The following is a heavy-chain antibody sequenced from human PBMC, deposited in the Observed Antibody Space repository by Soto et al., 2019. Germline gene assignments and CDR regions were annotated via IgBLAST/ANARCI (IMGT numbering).Heavy chain of an antibody. CDR3: THSYHLLLDY. Sequence: QITLKESGPALVKPTQPLTLTCTFSGFSLSISGVGVSWIRQPPGKAPEWLALIYGDDDKFYSASLKTRLIITKDTPKIQVVLSMTNMEPVDTATYYCTHSYHLLLDYWGQGTRVTVSS. V-gene: IGHV2-5*02. D-gene: IGHD2-2*01. CDR1: GFSLSISGVG. CDR2: IYGDDDK. J-gene: IGHJ4*02.